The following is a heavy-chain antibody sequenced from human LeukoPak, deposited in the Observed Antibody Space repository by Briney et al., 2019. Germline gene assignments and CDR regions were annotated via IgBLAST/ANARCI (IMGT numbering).Heavy chain of an antibody. CDR1: GASISSDHS. D-gene: IGHD3-10*01. CDR2: IHESGRT. J-gene: IGHJ6*02. Sequence: SETLSLTCAVSGASISSDHSWTWVRQPPGKGLEWIGEIHESGRTNYSPSLKSRVTFSVDKSRNQVSLRLNSVTAADTAVYYCARASGSYSVGYYYGMDAWGQGTTVTVSS. V-gene: IGHV4-4*02. CDR3: ARASGSYSVGYYYGMDA.